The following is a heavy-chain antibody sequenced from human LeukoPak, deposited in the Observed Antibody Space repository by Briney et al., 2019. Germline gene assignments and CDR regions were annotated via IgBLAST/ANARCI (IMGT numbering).Heavy chain of an antibody. D-gene: IGHD3-22*01. Sequence: ASVKVSCKASGYTFTGYYLHWVRQAPGQGLEWMGWINPNSGGTNYAQKFQGRVTVTRDTSISTAYMELSRLRSDDTAVYFCARSGSTGYSLDYWGQGTLVTVSS. J-gene: IGHJ4*02. CDR1: GYTFTGYY. CDR2: INPNSGGT. V-gene: IGHV1-2*02. CDR3: ARSGSTGYSLDY.